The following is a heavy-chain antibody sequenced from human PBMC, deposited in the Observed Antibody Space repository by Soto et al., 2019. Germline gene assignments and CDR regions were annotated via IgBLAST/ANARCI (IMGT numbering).Heavy chain of an antibody. CDR2: IYYSGST. J-gene: IGHJ4*02. CDR1: GGSISGYY. CDR3: ARRWGSAADY. D-gene: IGHD2-15*01. V-gene: IGHV4-59*08. Sequence: SETLSLTCTVSGGSISGYYWSWLRQPPGKGLEWIGYIYYSGSTNYNPSLKSRATISVDTSKNQFSLKLSSVTAADMAVYYCARRWGSAADYWGQGTLVTVSS.